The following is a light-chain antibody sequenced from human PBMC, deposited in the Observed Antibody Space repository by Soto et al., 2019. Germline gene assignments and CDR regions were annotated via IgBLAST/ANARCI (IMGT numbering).Light chain of an antibody. V-gene: IGLV3-21*04. CDR2: YDS. CDR1: NIGSKS. CDR3: QVWDSSSAHWV. Sequence: SYELTQPPSVSVATRKTARSTCGGNNIGSKSVHWYQQKPGQAPVLVIYYDSDRPSGIPERFSGSNSGNTATLTISRVEAGDEADYYCQVWDSSSAHWVFGGGTKLTVL. J-gene: IGLJ3*02.